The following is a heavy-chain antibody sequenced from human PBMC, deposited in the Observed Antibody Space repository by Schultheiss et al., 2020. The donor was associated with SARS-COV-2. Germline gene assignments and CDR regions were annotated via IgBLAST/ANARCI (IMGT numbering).Heavy chain of an antibody. V-gene: IGHV3-33*01. CDR3: ARRDGYNPSPFDY. D-gene: IGHD5-24*01. CDR1: GFTFRSYG. J-gene: IGHJ4*02. CDR2: IWYDGSNK. Sequence: GESLKISCAASGFTFRSYGMHWVRQAPGKGLEWVAVIWYDGSNKYYADSVKGRFTISKDNAKNSLYLQMNSLRAEDTAVYYCARRDGYNPSPFDYWGQGTLVTVSS.